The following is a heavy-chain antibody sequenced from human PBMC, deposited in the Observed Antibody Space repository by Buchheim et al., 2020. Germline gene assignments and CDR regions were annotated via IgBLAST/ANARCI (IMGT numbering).Heavy chain of an antibody. V-gene: IGHV3-23*01. CDR2: ISGISTGT. J-gene: IGHJ2*01. CDR1: GFTFNSYD. Sequence: EVQLLESGGGLVQPGGSLRLSCAASGFTFNSYDMSWVRQAPGKGLEWVSAISGISTGTTYADSVKGRFTISRDSSKNTLYLQMNNLRAEDTAVYYCAKALRYWYFDLWGRGTL. CDR3: AKALRYWYFDL.